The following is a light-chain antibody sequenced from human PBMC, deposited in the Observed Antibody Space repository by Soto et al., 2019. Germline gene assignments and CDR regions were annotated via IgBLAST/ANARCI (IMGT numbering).Light chain of an antibody. CDR3: QQRSRSLT. V-gene: IGKV3-11*01. Sequence: EIVMTQSPATLSVSPGERATLSCRASQSVGSSLAWYQQKPGQAPRLLIYDASNRPTGIPARFSGSGSGTDFTLTISSLEPEDFAVYFCQQRSRSLTFGGGTKVDIK. CDR2: DAS. J-gene: IGKJ4*01. CDR1: QSVGSS.